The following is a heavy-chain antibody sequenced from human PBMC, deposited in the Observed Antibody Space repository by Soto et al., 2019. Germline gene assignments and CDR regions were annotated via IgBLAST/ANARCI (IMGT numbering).Heavy chain of an antibody. CDR1: GGSISSGGYS. CDR3: ARVTDPTGWSIDY. J-gene: IGHJ4*02. V-gene: IGHV4-30-2*01. Sequence: SETLSLTCAVSGGSISSGGYSWSWIRQPPGKGLEWIGYIYHSGSTYYNPSLKSRVTISVDRSKNQFSLKLSSVTAADTAVYYCARVTDPTGWSIDYWGQGTLVTVSS. CDR2: IYHSGST.